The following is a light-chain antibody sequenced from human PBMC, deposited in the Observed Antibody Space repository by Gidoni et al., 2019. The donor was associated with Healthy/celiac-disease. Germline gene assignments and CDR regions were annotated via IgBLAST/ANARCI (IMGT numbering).Light chain of an antibody. CDR2: GNS. V-gene: IGLV1-40*01. CDR3: QSYDSSLSGSV. Sequence: QSVLTQPPSVSAAPGQRVTISCTGSSSTIGAGDDVHWYQQPPGTAPNLLLYGNSNRPSGVPDRFSGSKSGTSASLAITGLQAEDEADYYCQSYDSSLSGSVFGGGTKLTVL. CDR1: SSTIGAGDD. J-gene: IGLJ2*01.